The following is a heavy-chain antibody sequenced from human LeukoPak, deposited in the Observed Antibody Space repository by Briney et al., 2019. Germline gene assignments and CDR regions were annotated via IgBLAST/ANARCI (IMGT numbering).Heavy chain of an antibody. CDR1: GYTFTSYY. CDR2: INPSGGST. J-gene: IGHJ5*02. CDR3: AREGVVVAATGWFDP. V-gene: IGHV1-46*01. Sequence: ASVKVSCKASGYTFTSYYMHWVRQAPGQGLEWMGIINPSGGSTSYAQKFQGRVTMTRDTSTSTVYMEPSSLRSEDTAVYYCAREGVVVAATGWFDPWGQGTLVTVSS. D-gene: IGHD2-15*01.